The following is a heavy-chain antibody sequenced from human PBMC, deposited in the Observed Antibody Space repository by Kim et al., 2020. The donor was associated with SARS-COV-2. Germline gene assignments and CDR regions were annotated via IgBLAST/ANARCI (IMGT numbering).Heavy chain of an antibody. CDR2: ISSSSSYT. V-gene: IGHV3-21*01. D-gene: IGHD5-12*01. Sequence: GGSLRLSCAASGFTFSSYSMNWVRQAPGKGLEWVSSISSSSSYTYYADSVKGRFTISRDNAKNSLYLQMNSLRAEDTAVYYCARPLRDGYNSWGQGTLVTVSS. J-gene: IGHJ4*02. CDR3: ARPLRDGYNS. CDR1: GFTFSSYS.